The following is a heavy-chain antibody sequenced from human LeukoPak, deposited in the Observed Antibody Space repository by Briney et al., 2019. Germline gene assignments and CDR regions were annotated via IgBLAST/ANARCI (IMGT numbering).Heavy chain of an antibody. J-gene: IGHJ4*02. CDR3: LRDLNWSLDQ. Sequence: GGSLRLSCAASGFTFSNYMMHWVRQAPGKGMVWVSRIKSDGITITYADSVKGRFTISRDNAKNTLYLQMNSLRAEDTAVYYCLRDLNWSLDQWGQGTLVTVSS. CDR1: GFTFSNYM. V-gene: IGHV3-74*01. CDR2: IKSDGITI. D-gene: IGHD1-20*01.